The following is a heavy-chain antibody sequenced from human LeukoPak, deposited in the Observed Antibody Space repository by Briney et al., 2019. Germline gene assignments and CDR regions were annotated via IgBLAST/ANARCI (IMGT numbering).Heavy chain of an antibody. V-gene: IGHV3-11*04. Sequence: GGSLRLSCVASGFTFRDYYMSWVRQAPGKGLEWVSYISPSGRTIYDADSVKGRFTISRDNAENSLYLQMNSLRAEDTAVYYCAKERPGSSGYGGLDYWGQGTLVTVSS. CDR3: AKERPGSSGYGGLDY. D-gene: IGHD3-22*01. J-gene: IGHJ4*02. CDR2: ISPSGRTI. CDR1: GFTFRDYY.